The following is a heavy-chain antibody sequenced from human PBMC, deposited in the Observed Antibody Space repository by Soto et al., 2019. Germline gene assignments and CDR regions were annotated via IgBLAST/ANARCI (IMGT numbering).Heavy chain of an antibody. J-gene: IGHJ4*02. D-gene: IGHD3-16*01. CDR1: GFTFTRYG. CDR3: ARRMGANYYDL. V-gene: IGHV3-23*01. CDR2: ISGSGGST. Sequence: EVQISESGGGLVQPGGSLRLSCATSGFTFTRYGMTWVRQAPGKGLEWVSGISGSGGSTFYADSVEGRFTISRDNSKNMVFLQMDSLRVEDTAVYHCARRMGANYYDLWGQGVLVAVSS.